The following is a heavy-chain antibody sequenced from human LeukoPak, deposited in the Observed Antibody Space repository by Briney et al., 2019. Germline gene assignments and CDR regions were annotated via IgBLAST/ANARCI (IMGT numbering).Heavy chain of an antibody. D-gene: IGHD3-16*01. V-gene: IGHV3-23*01. CDR3: AKDGVSSSVVLGADQ. J-gene: IGHJ4*02. Sequence: GVSLRLSCAASGFSFGSYALAWVRQGPGKGLEWVSGISDSGDRTSYGDSVKGRFTISRDNSKNTLYLQMNSLRVEDTAVYFCAKDGVSSSVVLGADQWGQGTLVIVSS. CDR2: ISDSGDRT. CDR1: GFSFGSYA.